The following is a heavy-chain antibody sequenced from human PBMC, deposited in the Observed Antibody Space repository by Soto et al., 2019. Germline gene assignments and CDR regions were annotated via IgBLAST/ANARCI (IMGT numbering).Heavy chain of an antibody. CDR1: GGSISSGDYY. CDR2: IHYGGST. D-gene: IGHD2-15*01. Sequence: QVQLQESGPGLVKPSQTLSLTCTVSGGSISSGDYYWSWIRQPPGKGLEWLGYIHYGGSTYYNPSLKSRVTISVDTSKNQISLKLSSVTAADTAVYYCARRGGGVPELYFDYWGQGTLVTVSS. J-gene: IGHJ4*02. V-gene: IGHV4-30-4*01. CDR3: ARRGGGVPELYFDY.